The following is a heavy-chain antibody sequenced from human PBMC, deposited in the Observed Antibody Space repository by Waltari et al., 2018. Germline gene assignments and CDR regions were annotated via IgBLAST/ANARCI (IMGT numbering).Heavy chain of an antibody. Sequence: EVQLVQSGAEVKKPGESLRIARKGSGNNLTSYWISWVRQMPGKGLEWMGRIDPSDSYTNFSPSFQGHVTISVDKSISTAYVQWSSLKASDTAMYYCARHLPDYYYYGVDVWGQGTTVTVSS. CDR2: IDPSDSYT. J-gene: IGHJ6*02. V-gene: IGHV5-10-1*03. CDR1: GNNLTSYW. CDR3: ARHLPDYYYYGVDV.